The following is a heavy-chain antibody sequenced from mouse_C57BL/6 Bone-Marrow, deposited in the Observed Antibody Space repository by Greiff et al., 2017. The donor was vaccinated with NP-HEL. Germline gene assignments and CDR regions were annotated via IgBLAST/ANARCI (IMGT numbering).Heavy chain of an antibody. J-gene: IGHJ4*01. D-gene: IGHD2-2*01. CDR3: ATMVTTTSYAMDY. CDR1: GYSFTGYY. V-gene: IGHV1-42*01. Sequence: EVQLQQSGPELVKPGASVNISCKASGYSFTGYYMNWVKQSPEKSLEWIGEINPSTGGTTYNQKFKAKATLTVDKSSSTAYMQLKSLTSEDSAVYYCATMVTTTSYAMDYWGQGTSVTVSS. CDR2: INPSTGGT.